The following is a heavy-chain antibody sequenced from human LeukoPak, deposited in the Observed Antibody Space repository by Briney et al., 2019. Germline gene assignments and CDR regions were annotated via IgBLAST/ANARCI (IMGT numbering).Heavy chain of an antibody. CDR1: GGSFSGYS. Sequence: PSETLSLTCAFYGGSFSGYSLTWIRQPPGKGLEWIGKMNHSGINHFNPSLKSRVTISADTSKKQVFLNLSAVTAADTAVYYCAKKKVDVVGNQYYYYYGLDVWGQGTTVTVSS. D-gene: IGHD2-21*01. V-gene: IGHV4-34*01. J-gene: IGHJ6*02. CDR2: MNHSGIN. CDR3: AKKKVDVVGNQYYYYYGLDV.